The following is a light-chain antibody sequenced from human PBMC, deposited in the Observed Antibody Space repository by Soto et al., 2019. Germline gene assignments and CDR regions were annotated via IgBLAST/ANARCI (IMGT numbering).Light chain of an antibody. V-gene: IGKV3-11*01. CDR3: QQRSNWLIT. Sequence: EIVLTQSPATLSLSPGERATLSCRASQSVSSYLAWYQQKPGQAPRLLIYDAPNRATGIPARFSGSGSGTDFTLTISSLEPEDFAIYYCQQRSNWLITFGQGTRLESK. CDR2: DAP. J-gene: IGKJ5*01. CDR1: QSVSSY.